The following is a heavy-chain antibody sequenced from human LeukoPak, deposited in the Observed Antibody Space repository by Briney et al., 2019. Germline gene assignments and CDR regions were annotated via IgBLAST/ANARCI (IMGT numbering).Heavy chain of an antibody. D-gene: IGHD4-17*01. CDR1: GYTFTGYY. J-gene: IGHJ4*02. CDR2: INPNSGGT. Sequence: ASVKVSCKASGYTFTGYYMHWVRQAPGQGLEWMGWINPNSGGTNYAQKFQGRVTMTRDTSISTAYMELSRLRSDDTAVYYCARGDYGDYEYYFDYWGQGTLVTASS. CDR3: ARGDYGDYEYYFDY. V-gene: IGHV1-2*02.